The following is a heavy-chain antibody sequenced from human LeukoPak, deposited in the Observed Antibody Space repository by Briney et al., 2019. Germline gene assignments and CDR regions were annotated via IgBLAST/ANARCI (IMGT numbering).Heavy chain of an antibody. V-gene: IGHV3-30*02. CDR1: GFTFSSYG. CDR2: IRYDGSNK. J-gene: IGHJ6*03. D-gene: IGHD6-13*01. CDR3: AKDRGSGYSSSRYYYMDV. Sequence: GGSLRLSCAASGFTFSSYGMHWVRQAPGKGLEWVAFIRYDGSNKYYADSVKGRFTISRDNSKNTLYLQMNSLRAEDTAVYYCAKDRGSGYSSSRYYYMDVWGKGTTVTVSS.